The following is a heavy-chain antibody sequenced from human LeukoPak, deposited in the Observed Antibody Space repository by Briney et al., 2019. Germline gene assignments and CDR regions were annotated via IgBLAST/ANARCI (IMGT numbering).Heavy chain of an antibody. CDR1: GDSIINYY. V-gene: IGHV4-4*07. Sequence: SETLSLTCTISGDSIINYYWTWIRQPAGKGLEWIGRIYSSGVTNYNPSLKNRVTLSVDTSKNHLSLEMNSVTAADTAVYYCARGPGSATAEAFDIWGQGTMVTVSS. CDR2: IYSSGVT. CDR3: ARGPGSATAEAFDI. J-gene: IGHJ3*02. D-gene: IGHD6-25*01.